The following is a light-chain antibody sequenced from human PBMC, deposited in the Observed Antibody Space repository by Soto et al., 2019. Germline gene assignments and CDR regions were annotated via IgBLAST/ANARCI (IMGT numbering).Light chain of an antibody. V-gene: IGKV1-27*01. CDR3: QKYDSAPLT. CDR1: QGITKF. CDR2: AAS. J-gene: IGKJ3*01. Sequence: DIQMTQSPSSLSASVGDRVTITCRASQGITKFLSWYQQRPGKAPKLLIYAASTLQSGVPSRFSGSGYGTDFTLTISSLQPEDVATYYCQKYDSAPLTFGPGTKVDVK.